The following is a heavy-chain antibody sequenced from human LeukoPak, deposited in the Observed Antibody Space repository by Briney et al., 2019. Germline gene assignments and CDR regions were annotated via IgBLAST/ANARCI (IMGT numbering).Heavy chain of an antibody. J-gene: IGHJ6*03. CDR1: GGSISSSSYY. Sequence: SETLSLTCTVSGGSISSSSYYWGWIRQPPGKGLEWIGSIYYSGSTYYNPSLKSRVTISVDTSKNQFSLKLSSVTAADTAVYYCARELKRYSSSHPQGYYYYMDVWGKGTTVTISS. CDR3: ARELKRYSSSHPQGYYYYMDV. V-gene: IGHV4-39*02. CDR2: IYYSGST. D-gene: IGHD6-13*01.